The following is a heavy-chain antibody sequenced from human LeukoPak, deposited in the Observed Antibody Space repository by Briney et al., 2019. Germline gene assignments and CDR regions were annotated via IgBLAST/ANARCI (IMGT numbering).Heavy chain of an antibody. Sequence: GESLKISCQSSGYIFTNYWIGWVRQMPGKGLEWMGIIYPGDSDTRYSPSFQGQVTISADRSITTAYLQWSSLKASDTAMYHCARRVYDSGGYLFDYWGQGTLVTVSS. CDR1: GYIFTNYW. D-gene: IGHD3-22*01. CDR2: IYPGDSDT. J-gene: IGHJ4*02. V-gene: IGHV5-51*01. CDR3: ARRVYDSGGYLFDY.